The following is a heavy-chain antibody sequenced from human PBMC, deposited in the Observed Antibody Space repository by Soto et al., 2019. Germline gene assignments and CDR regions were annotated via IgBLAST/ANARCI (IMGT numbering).Heavy chain of an antibody. CDR3: AFNYYDSSGYPDY. Sequence: SVKVSCKASGGTFSSYAISWVRQAPGQGLEWMGGIIPIFGTANYAQKFQGRVTITADESTSTAYMELSSLRSEDTAVYYCAFNYYDSSGYPDYWGQGTLVTVSS. V-gene: IGHV1-69*13. J-gene: IGHJ4*02. CDR1: GGTFSSYA. CDR2: IIPIFGTA. D-gene: IGHD3-22*01.